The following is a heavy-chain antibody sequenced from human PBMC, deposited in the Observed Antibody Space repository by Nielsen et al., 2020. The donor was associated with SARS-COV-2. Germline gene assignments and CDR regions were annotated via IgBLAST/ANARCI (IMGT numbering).Heavy chain of an antibody. Sequence: GESLKISCAASGFNFNNYAMTWVRQAPGKGLEWVSTFGVPRPNTYYADSVKGRFTISRDNSKNTLYLQMDSLRADDTAVHYCARNEAAPGMETNWYDHWGQGTPVTVSS. V-gene: IGHV3-23*01. D-gene: IGHD6-13*01. CDR2: FGVPRPNT. CDR3: ARNEAAPGMETNWYDH. CDR1: GFNFNNYA. J-gene: IGHJ5*02.